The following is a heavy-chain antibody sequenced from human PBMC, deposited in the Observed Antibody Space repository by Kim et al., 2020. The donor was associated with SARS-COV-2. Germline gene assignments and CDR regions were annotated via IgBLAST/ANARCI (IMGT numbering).Heavy chain of an antibody. Sequence: SETLSLTCAVYGGSFSGYYWSWIRQPPGKGLEWIGEINHSGSTNYNPSLKSRVTISVDTSTNQFSLKLSSVTAADTAVYYCARGRGSGYYPYYFDYWGQGTLVTVSS. D-gene: IGHD3-22*01. V-gene: IGHV4-34*01. CDR3: ARGRGSGYYPYYFDY. CDR1: GGSFSGYY. CDR2: INHSGST. J-gene: IGHJ4*02.